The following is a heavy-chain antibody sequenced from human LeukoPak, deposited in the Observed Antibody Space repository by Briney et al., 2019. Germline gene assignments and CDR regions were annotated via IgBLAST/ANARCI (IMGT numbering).Heavy chain of an antibody. J-gene: IGHJ4*02. D-gene: IGHD3-10*01. CDR3: ARANVLLWFGELLSGIDFDY. Sequence: ASVKVSCKASGGTFSSYAISWVRQAPGQGLEWMGGIIPIFGTANYAQKFQGRVTITADKSTSTAYMELSSLRSEDTAVYYCARANVLLWFGELLSGIDFDYWGQGTLVTVSS. CDR1: GGTFSSYA. V-gene: IGHV1-69*06. CDR2: IIPIFGTA.